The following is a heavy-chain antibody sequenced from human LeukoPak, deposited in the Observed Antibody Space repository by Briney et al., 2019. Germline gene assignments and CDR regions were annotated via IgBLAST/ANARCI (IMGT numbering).Heavy chain of an antibody. CDR2: IYYSGST. CDR1: GGSISSGGYY. V-gene: IGHV4-31*03. D-gene: IGHD6-13*01. CDR3: ARVRDASGIAAAGTGVLYGMDV. J-gene: IGHJ6*02. Sequence: SQTLSLTCTVSGGSISSGGYYWSWIRQHPGKGLEWIGYIYYSGSTNYNPSLKSRVTISVDTSKNQFSLKLSSVTAADTAVYYCARVRDASGIAAAGTGVLYGMDVWGQGTTVTVSS.